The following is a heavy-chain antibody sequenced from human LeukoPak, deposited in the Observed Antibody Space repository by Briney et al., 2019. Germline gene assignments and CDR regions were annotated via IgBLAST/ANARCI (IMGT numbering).Heavy chain of an antibody. J-gene: IGHJ4*02. D-gene: IGHD3-10*01. V-gene: IGHV4-61*08. CDR3: ARVSLVRGAPDYYFDY. Sequence: SETLSLTCTVSGGPISSGDYYWSWVRQPPGKGLEWIGRIYNSGSTNYHPSLKSRVTMSVDTSKNQFLLKLSSVTAADTAVYYCARVSLVRGAPDYYFDYWGQGTLVTVSS. CDR1: GGPISSGDYY. CDR2: IYNSGST.